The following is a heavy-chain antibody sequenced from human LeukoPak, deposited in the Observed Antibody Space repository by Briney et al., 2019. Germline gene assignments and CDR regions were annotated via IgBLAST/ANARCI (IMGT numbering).Heavy chain of an antibody. CDR1: RFTFSSFW. D-gene: IGHD3-10*01. CDR3: ARDLGPYGSGSYFSLGAFDI. V-gene: IGHV3-53*01. J-gene: IGHJ3*02. Sequence: GGSLRLSCAASRFTFSSFWMSWVRQAPGKGLEWVSVIYSGGSTYYADSVKGRFTISRDNSKNTLYLQMNSLRAEDTAVYYCARDLGPYGSGSYFSLGAFDIWGQGTMVTVSS. CDR2: IYSGGST.